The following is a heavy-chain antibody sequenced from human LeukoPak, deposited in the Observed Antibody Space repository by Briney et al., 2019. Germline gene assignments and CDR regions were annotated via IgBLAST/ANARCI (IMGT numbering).Heavy chain of an antibody. CDR2: IIPILGIA. CDR1: GGTFSSYA. D-gene: IGHD1-26*01. V-gene: IGHV1-69*04. J-gene: IGHJ4*02. Sequence: SVKVSCKASGGTFSSYAISWVRQAPGQGLEWMGRIIPILGIANYAQKFQGRVTMTRDTSTSTVYMELSSLRSEDTAVYYCARERSGSYSLDYWGQGTLVTVSS. CDR3: ARERSGSYSLDY.